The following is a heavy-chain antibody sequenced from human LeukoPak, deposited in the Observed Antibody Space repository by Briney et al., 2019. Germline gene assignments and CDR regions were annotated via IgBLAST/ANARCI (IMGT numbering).Heavy chain of an antibody. D-gene: IGHD6-13*01. J-gene: IGHJ2*01. CDR1: GGSISSSSYY. CDR3: ARRRSRWYFDL. CDR2: VYYSGST. V-gene: IGHV4-39*01. Sequence: SETLSLTCTVSGGSISSSSYYWGWIRQPPGKGLEWIGSVYYSGSTYYNPSLKSRVTISVDTSKNQFSLKLYSVTAADTAVYYCARRRSRWYFDLWGRGTLVTVSS.